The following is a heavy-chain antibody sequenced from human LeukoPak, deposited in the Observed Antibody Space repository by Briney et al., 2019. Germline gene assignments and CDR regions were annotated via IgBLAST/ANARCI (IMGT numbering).Heavy chain of an antibody. CDR1: GFTFSSYG. D-gene: IGHD1-26*01. Sequence: GGSLRLSCAASGFTFSSYGMRWVRQAPGKGLGWVAVISYDGSNKYYADSVKGRFTISRDNSKNTLYLQMNSLRAEDTAVYYCAKEGSGSHLGFVDYWGQGTLVTVSS. CDR3: AKEGSGSHLGFVDY. J-gene: IGHJ4*02. V-gene: IGHV3-30*18. CDR2: ISYDGSNK.